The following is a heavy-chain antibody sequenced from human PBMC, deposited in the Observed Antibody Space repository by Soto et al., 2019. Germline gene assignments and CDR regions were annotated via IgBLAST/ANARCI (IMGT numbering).Heavy chain of an antibody. V-gene: IGHV3-21*01. CDR2: ISSSSSYI. CDR1: GFTFSSYS. CDR3: ARDPVQSYSYGSNSYFDY. J-gene: IGHJ4*02. D-gene: IGHD5-18*01. Sequence: PGGSLRLSCAASGFTFSSYSMNWVRQAPGKGLEWVSSISSSSSYIYYADSVKGRFTISRDNAKNSLYLQMNSLRAEDTAVYYCARDPVQSYSYGSNSYFDYWGQGTLVTVSS.